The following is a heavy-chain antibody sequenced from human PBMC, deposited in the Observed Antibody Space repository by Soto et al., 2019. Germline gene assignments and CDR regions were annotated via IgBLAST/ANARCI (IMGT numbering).Heavy chain of an antibody. CDR1: GGSVSSGSYY. J-gene: IGHJ4*02. D-gene: IGHD3-10*01. CDR3: AGMVRGVITLVFDY. Sequence: QVQLQESGPGLVKPSETLSLTCTVSGGSVSSGSYYWSWIRQPPGKGLEWIGYIYYSGSTNYNPSLKRRVTISVDTSKNQFSLKLSSVTAADTAVYYCAGMVRGVITLVFDYWGQGTLVTVSS. V-gene: IGHV4-61*01. CDR2: IYYSGST.